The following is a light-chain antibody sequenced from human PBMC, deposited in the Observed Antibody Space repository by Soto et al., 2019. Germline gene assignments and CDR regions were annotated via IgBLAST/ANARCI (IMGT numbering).Light chain of an antibody. V-gene: IGLV2-23*02. CDR2: EAI. J-gene: IGLJ1*01. CDR3: CSYAGSSTFYV. CDR1: SSDVGSYNL. Sequence: QSALTQPASVSGSPGQSITISCTGTSSDVGSYNLVSWYQQHPGKAPKLVIFEAIKRPSGVSNRFSGSKSANTAFLTISGLQAEDEADYYCCSYAGSSTFYVFGTGTKLTVL.